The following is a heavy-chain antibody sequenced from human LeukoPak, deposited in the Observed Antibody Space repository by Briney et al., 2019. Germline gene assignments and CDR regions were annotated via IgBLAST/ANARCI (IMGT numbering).Heavy chain of an antibody. CDR2: IYTSGST. CDR1: GDSISSGSYY. D-gene: IGHD6-13*01. CDR3: ARSAAAGTVDYYYYYYMDV. Sequence: PSETLSLTCTVSGDSISSGSYYWSWIRQPAGKGLEWIGRIYTSGSTNYNPSLKSRVTISVDTSKNQFSLKLSSVTAADTAVYYCARSAAAGTVDYYYYYYMDVWGKGTTVTVSS. V-gene: IGHV4-61*02. J-gene: IGHJ6*03.